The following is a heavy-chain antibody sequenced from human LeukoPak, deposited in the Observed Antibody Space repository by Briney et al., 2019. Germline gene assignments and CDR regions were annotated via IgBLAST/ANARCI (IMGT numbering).Heavy chain of an antibody. J-gene: IGHJ5*02. CDR2: TYYRSKWYN. D-gene: IGHD1-1*01. CDR1: GDSVSSNSAA. Sequence: SQTLSLTCAISGDSVSSNSAAWNWIRQSPSRGLEWLGRTYYRSKWYNDYAVSVKSRITINPDTSKNQFSLQLNSVTPEDTAVYYCARDLRARTPGTSFGNWFDPWGQGTLVTVSS. V-gene: IGHV6-1*01. CDR3: ARDLRARTPGTSFGNWFDP.